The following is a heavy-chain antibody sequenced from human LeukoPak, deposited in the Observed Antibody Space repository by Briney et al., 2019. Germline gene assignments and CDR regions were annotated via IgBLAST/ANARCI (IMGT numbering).Heavy chain of an antibody. V-gene: IGHV4-34*01. CDR1: GGSFSGYN. D-gene: IGHD3-10*01. CDR3: ARVTRRRTTGEIFGRFLDY. CDR2: TSYGGST. J-gene: IGHJ4*02. Sequence: SETLSLTCAVSGGSFSGYNWTWIRPTPGKGRVWIGETSYGGSTNYSPSLKSRVSISVDTSRSQFSLNLSSVTAADTAIYYCARVTRRRTTGEIFGRFLDYWGQGTLVTVSS.